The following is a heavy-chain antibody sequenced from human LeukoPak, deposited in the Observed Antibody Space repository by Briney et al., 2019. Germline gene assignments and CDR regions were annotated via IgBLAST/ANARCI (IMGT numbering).Heavy chain of an antibody. V-gene: IGHV3-23*01. Sequence: PGGSLRLSRVASGITFSSYDMSWVRQAPGKGLEWISAISDRGKTDYADSVKGRFTISRDNSKNTLYLQLSSLRADDTAIYCCAKLPTIFGVADSFDIWGQGTLVTVSS. D-gene: IGHD3-3*01. CDR1: GITFSSYD. CDR3: AKLPTIFGVADSFDI. CDR2: ISDRGKT. J-gene: IGHJ3*02.